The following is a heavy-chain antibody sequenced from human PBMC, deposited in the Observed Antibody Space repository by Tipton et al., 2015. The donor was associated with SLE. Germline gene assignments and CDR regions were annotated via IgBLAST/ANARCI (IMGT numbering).Heavy chain of an antibody. CDR1: GFTFSSYA. Sequence: RSLRLSCAASGFTFSSYAMHWVRQAPGKGLEWVAVISYDGSNKYYADSVKGRFTISRDNSKNTLYLQMNSLRAEDTAVYHCARGMGLGYCSSTSCLPADAFDIWGQGTMVTVSS. V-gene: IGHV3-30-3*01. CDR3: ARGMGLGYCSSTSCLPADAFDI. J-gene: IGHJ3*02. D-gene: IGHD2-2*01. CDR2: ISYDGSNK.